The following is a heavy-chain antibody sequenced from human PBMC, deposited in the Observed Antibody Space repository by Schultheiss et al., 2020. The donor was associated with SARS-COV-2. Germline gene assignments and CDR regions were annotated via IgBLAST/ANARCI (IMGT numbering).Heavy chain of an antibody. V-gene: IGHV1-2*02. Sequence: ASVKVSCKASGYTFTSYDINWVRQATGQGLEWMGWMNPNSGGTNYAQKFQGRVTMTRDTSISTAYMELSRLRSDDTAVYYCAKSVAAAGRDYFDYWGQGTLVTVSS. D-gene: IGHD6-13*01. CDR3: AKSVAAAGRDYFDY. CDR1: GYTFTSYD. J-gene: IGHJ4*02. CDR2: MNPNSGGT.